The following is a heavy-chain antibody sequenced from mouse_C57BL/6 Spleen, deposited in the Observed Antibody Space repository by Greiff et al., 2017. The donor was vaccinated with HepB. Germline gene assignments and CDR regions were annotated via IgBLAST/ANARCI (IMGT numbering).Heavy chain of an antibody. J-gene: IGHJ4*01. D-gene: IGHD3-2*02. CDR3: ARGGQLRPYYAMDY. Sequence: DVQLQESGGGLVKPGGSLKLSCAASGFTFSSYAMSWVRQTPEKRLEWVATISDGGSYTYYPDNVKGRFTISRDNAKNKLYLQMSHLKSEDTAMYYWARGGQLRPYYAMDYWGQGTSVTVSS. CDR2: ISDGGSYT. V-gene: IGHV5-4*01. CDR1: GFTFSSYA.